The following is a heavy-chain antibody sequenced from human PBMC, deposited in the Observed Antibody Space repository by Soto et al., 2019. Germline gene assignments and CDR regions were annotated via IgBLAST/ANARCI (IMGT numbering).Heavy chain of an antibody. CDR1: GGSICSYY. V-gene: IGHV4-59*08. D-gene: IGHD1-26*01. CDR2: IYYSGST. J-gene: IGHJ4*02. Sequence: PSETPSLTCTVSGGSICSYYWSWIRQPPGKGLEWIGYIYYSGSTNYNPSLKSRVTISVDTSKNQFSLKLSSVTAADTAVYYCASSIVGAILFDYWGQGTLVTVSS. CDR3: ASSIVGAILFDY.